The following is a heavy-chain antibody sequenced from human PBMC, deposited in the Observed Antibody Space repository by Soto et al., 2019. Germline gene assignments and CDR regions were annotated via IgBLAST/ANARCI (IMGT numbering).Heavy chain of an antibody. V-gene: IGHV4-30-4*01. Sequence: SETLSLTCSVSGDSISTVDYFWAWIRQPPGQVLEYIGYIYKSATTYYNPSFESRVAISLDTSKSQFSLNVTSVTAADTAVYFCARGRYCLTGRCFPNWFDSWGQGTLVTVSS. CDR3: ARGRYCLTGRCFPNWFDS. CDR2: IYKSATT. CDR1: GDSISTVDYF. D-gene: IGHD2-15*01. J-gene: IGHJ5*01.